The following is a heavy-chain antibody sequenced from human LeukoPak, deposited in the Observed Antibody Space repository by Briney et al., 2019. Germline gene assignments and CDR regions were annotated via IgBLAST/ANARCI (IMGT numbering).Heavy chain of an antibody. CDR1: GFTFSRYG. CDR3: AKDGNWARFEN. J-gene: IGHJ4*02. Sequence: GSLRLSCAASGFTFSRYGMHWVRQAPGKGLEWVSGITGSGGTTYYADSVKGRFTISRDNSKNTLYLQMNSPRAEDTAAYYCAKDGNWARFENWGQGALVTVSS. CDR2: ITGSGGTT. D-gene: IGHD7-27*01. V-gene: IGHV3-23*01.